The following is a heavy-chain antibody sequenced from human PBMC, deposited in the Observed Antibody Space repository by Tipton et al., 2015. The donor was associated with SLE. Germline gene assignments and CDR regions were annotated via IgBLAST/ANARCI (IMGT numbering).Heavy chain of an antibody. D-gene: IGHD2/OR15-2a*01. CDR1: GDSINNKNYY. CDR2: IYYTGSA. J-gene: IGHJ6*03. Sequence: TLSLTCTVSGDSINNKNYYWGWIRQPPGKGLEWIGAIYYTGSAYYNPSLKNRVTISLVSSRDHFSLNLTSVTAADTAAYYCARARLYSSSTTWYYYMDVWGKGTTVTVSS. V-gene: IGHV4-39*02. CDR3: ARARLYSSSTTWYYYMDV.